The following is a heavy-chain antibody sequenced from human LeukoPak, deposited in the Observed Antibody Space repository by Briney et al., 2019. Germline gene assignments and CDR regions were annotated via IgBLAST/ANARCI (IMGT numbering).Heavy chain of an antibody. D-gene: IGHD3-16*01. CDR1: GGSFSGYY. CDR3: ARVPRGISDYMDV. J-gene: IGHJ6*03. V-gene: IGHV4-34*01. CDR2: INHSGST. Sequence: SETLSLTCAVYGGSFSGYYRSWIRQPPGKGLEWIGEINHSGSTNYNPSLKSRVTISVDTSKNQFSLKLSSVTAADTAVYYCARVPRGISDYMDVWGKGTTVTVSS.